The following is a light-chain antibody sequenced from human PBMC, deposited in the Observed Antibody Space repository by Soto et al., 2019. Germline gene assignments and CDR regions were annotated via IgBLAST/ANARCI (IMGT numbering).Light chain of an antibody. CDR3: SSYTTSSTLEV. CDR1: SSDVGGYKF. V-gene: IGLV2-14*01. CDR2: EVS. Sequence: QSALTQPASVSRSPGQSITISCTGTSSDVGGYKFVSWYQQHPGKDPKLMIYEVSNRPSGVSNRFSGSKSGNTASLTISGLQAEDEADYYCSSYTTSSTLEVFGTGTKVTVL. J-gene: IGLJ1*01.